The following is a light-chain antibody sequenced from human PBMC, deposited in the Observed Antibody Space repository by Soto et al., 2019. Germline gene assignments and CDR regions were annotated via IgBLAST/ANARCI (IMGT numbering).Light chain of an antibody. V-gene: IGKV3-11*01. CDR1: QSVSSY. CDR3: QQRSNWPST. J-gene: IGKJ4*01. CDR2: DAD. Sequence: EIVLTQSPATLPLSPGERAALSCRASQSVSSYLAWYQQKQGQAPRLLIYDADKRATGIPARFSGSESGTDFTLTISSLEPEEIAVYYCQQRSNWPSTFGGGTKVEIK.